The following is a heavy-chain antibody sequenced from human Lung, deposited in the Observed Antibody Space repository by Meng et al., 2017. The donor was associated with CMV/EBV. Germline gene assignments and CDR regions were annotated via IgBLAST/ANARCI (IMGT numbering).Heavy chain of an antibody. J-gene: IGHJ4*02. D-gene: IGHD3-3*01. CDR2: ISSSSSYI. Sequence: ESXKISXAASGFTFSSYSMNWVRQAPGKGLEWVSSISSSSSYIYYADSVKGRFTISRDNAKNSLYLQMNSLRAEDTAVYDCARERTQDDFWSGYCFDYWGQGTLVXVSS. CDR3: ARERTQDDFWSGYCFDY. V-gene: IGHV3-21*01. CDR1: GFTFSSYS.